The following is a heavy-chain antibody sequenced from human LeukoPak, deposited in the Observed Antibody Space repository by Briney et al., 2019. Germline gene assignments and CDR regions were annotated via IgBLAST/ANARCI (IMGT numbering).Heavy chain of an antibody. D-gene: IGHD1-1*01. V-gene: IGHV3-33*05. CDR3: ARDYWRSIDH. CDR2: ISNDGSRK. CDR1: GFTFSSCG. Sequence: GGSLRLSCTASGFTFSSCGMHWVRQAPGKGLEWVAIISNDGSRKYYAHSVEGRFTISRDNSKNTLYLQMDSLRAEDTAVYYCARDYWRSIDHWGQGTLVTVSS. J-gene: IGHJ4*02.